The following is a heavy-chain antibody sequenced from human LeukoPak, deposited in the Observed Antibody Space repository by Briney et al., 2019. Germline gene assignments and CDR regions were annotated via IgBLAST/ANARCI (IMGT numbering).Heavy chain of an antibody. Sequence: GGSLRLSCAASGFTVSSNYMSWVRQAPGKGLEWVSVIYSGGSTYYADSVKGRFTISRDNSKNTLYLQMNSLRAEDTAVYYCARVPPIYYYGSVLTFDYWGQGTLVTVSS. CDR1: GFTVSSNY. J-gene: IGHJ4*02. CDR3: ARVPPIYYYGSVLTFDY. D-gene: IGHD3-10*01. V-gene: IGHV3-66*01. CDR2: IYSGGST.